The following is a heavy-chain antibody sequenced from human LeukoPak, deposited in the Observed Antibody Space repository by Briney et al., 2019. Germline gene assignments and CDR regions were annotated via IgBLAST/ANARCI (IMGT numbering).Heavy chain of an antibody. Sequence: SETLSLTCTVSGGSVSSGTYYWTWIRQPPGKGLEWIGYIYYSGSTNYNPSLKSRVTISVDTSKNQFSLKLSPVTAADTAVYYCARDGDLGWFDPWGQGTLVTVSS. V-gene: IGHV4-61*01. CDR3: ARDGDLGWFDP. CDR2: IYYSGST. D-gene: IGHD2-21*02. CDR1: GGSVSSGTYY. J-gene: IGHJ5*02.